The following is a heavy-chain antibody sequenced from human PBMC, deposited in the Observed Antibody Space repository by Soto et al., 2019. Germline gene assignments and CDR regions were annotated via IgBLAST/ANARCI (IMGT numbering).Heavy chain of an antibody. CDR1: GGTFSSYA. Sequence: SVKVSCKASGGTFSSYAISWVRQAPGQGLEWMGGIIPIFGTANYAQKFQGRVTITADESTSTAYMELSSLRSEDTAVYYCARDGYNRDSFDIWGQGTMVTVSS. CDR3: ARDGYNRDSFDI. D-gene: IGHD5-12*01. CDR2: IIPIFGTA. V-gene: IGHV1-69*01. J-gene: IGHJ3*02.